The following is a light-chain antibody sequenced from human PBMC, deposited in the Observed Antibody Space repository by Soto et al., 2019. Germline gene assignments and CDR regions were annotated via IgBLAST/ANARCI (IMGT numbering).Light chain of an antibody. V-gene: IGLV2-11*01. CDR1: SSDVGAYNY. CDR3: CSYAGTYTFV. J-gene: IGLJ1*01. Sequence: QSALTQPRPVSGSPGQSVTFSCTGTSSDVGAYNYVSWYQQHPGKAPKLMIYDVSKRPSGVPDRFSGSKSANTASLTISGLQAEDEADYFCCSYAGTYTFVFGTGTKVTVL. CDR2: DVS.